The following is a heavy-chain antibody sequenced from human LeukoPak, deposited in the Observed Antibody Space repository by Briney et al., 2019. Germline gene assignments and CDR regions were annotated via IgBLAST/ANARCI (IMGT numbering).Heavy chain of an antibody. CDR1: GYTFTSYG. J-gene: IGHJ4*02. Sequence: ASVKVSCKAPGYTFTSYGISWVRQAPGQGLEWMGWISAYNGNTNYAQKLQGRGTMTTDTSTSTAYMELRSLRSDDTAVYYCARDLRVVGRGRDSSGSSGYWGQGTLVTVSS. CDR3: ARDLRVVGRGRDSSGSSGY. D-gene: IGHD3-22*01. V-gene: IGHV1-18*01. CDR2: ISAYNGNT.